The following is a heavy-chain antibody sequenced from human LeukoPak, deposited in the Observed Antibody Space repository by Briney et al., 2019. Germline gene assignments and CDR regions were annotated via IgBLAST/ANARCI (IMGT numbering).Heavy chain of an antibody. Sequence: SETLSLTCTVSGGPIYSYYWSWIRQPPGKGLEWIGYIYYSGSTRYNPSLKSRVTISVDTSKNQFSLKVSSVTAADTAVYFCARGPDDFDYWGQGTLVTVSS. CDR2: IYYSGST. CDR3: ARGPDDFDY. J-gene: IGHJ4*02. V-gene: IGHV4-59*01. D-gene: IGHD5-24*01. CDR1: GGPIYSYY.